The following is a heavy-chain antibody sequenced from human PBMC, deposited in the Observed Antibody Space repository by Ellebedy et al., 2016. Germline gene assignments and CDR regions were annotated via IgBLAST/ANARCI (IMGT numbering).Heavy chain of an antibody. CDR3: ARTYCSSSSCSYAMDV. Sequence: GESLKISCAASGFTFDDYTMHWVRQAPGKGLEWVSLISWDGGSTYYADSVKGRFTISRDNSKNSLYLQMNSLRTEDTAVYYCARTYCSSSSCSYAMDVWGQGTTVTVSS. CDR1: GFTFDDYT. D-gene: IGHD2-2*01. CDR2: ISWDGGST. J-gene: IGHJ6*02. V-gene: IGHV3-43*01.